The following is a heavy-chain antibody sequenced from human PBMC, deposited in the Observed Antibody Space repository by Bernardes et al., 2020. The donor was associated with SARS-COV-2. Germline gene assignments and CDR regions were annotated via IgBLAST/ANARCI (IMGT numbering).Heavy chain of an antibody. D-gene: IGHD6-13*01. CDR2: INHSGST. CDR3: ARGGGTSSSWYLFWLDP. J-gene: IGHJ5*02. Sequence: SESLSLTCAVYGGCFSDYYWSWIRQPPGKGLEWIGEINHSGSTNYNPSLKSRVTISVDTSKNQFSLKLSSVTAADTAVYYCARGGGTSSSWYLFWLDPWGQGTLVTVSS. CDR1: GGCFSDYY. V-gene: IGHV4-34*01.